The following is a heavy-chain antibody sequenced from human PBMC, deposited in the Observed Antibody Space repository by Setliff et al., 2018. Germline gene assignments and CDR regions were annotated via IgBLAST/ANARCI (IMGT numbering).Heavy chain of an antibody. CDR3: ASLGMTTMMDWYFDL. CDR1: GGSFSGYY. CDR2: IYYSGST. V-gene: IGHV4-34*01. D-gene: IGHD4-4*01. Sequence: SETLSLTCAVYGGSFSGYYWSWIRQPPGKGLEWIGYIYYSGSTNYNPSLESRVTISVDTSKNQFSLKLSSVTAADTAVYYCASLGMTTMMDWYFDLWGRGTLVTVSS. J-gene: IGHJ2*01.